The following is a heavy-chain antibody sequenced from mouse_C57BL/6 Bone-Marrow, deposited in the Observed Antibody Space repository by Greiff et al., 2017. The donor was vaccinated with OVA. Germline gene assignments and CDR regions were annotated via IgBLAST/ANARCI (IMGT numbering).Heavy chain of an antibody. J-gene: IGHJ4*01. D-gene: IGHD1-1*01. Sequence: EVKLVESGGGLVKPGGSLKLSCAASGFTFSDYGMHWVRQAPEKGLEWVAYISSGSSTIYYADTVKGRFTISRDNAKNTLFLQMTSLRSEDTAMYCCAKALITTVVARSMDYWGQGTSVTVSS. CDR2: ISSGSSTI. CDR3: AKALITTVVARSMDY. CDR1: GFTFSDYG. V-gene: IGHV5-17*01.